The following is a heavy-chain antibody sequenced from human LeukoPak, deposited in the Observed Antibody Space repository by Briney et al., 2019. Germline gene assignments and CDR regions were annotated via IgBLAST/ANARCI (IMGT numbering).Heavy chain of an antibody. CDR3: ARTGGWLSNFDF. CDR2: IDTAGSAT. CDR1: GFTFSNFW. J-gene: IGHJ4*02. Sequence: GGSLRLSCTASGFTFSNFWMHWVRQAPGKGLVWVSGIDTAGSATRYADSVKGRFTISRDSAKNTLFLQINSLRAEDTAVYYCARTGGWLSNFDFWGQGSLVTVSS. D-gene: IGHD5-24*01. V-gene: IGHV3-74*01.